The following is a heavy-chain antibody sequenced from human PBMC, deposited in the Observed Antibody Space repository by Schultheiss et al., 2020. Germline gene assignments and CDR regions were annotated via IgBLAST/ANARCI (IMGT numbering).Heavy chain of an antibody. D-gene: IGHD5-12*01. CDR2: INPNSGGT. CDR3: ARTWLRWAFDY. Sequence: ASVKVSCKASGSTFTSYYMHWVRQAPGQGLEWMGRINPNSGGTNYAQKFQGRVTMTRDTSISTAYMELSSLRSEDTAVYYCARTWLRWAFDYWGQGTLVTVSS. J-gene: IGHJ4*02. CDR1: GSTFTSYY. V-gene: IGHV1-2*06.